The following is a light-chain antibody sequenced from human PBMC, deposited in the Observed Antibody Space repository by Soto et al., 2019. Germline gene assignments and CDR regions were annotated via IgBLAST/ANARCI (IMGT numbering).Light chain of an antibody. CDR3: QQYGSSGT. V-gene: IGKV3-20*01. Sequence: EVVMTQSPATLSVTPGERATLSCRASQSVGSNLAWYQQKPGQAPRLLIYGASNRATGIPDRFSGSGSGTDFTLTISRLEPEDFAVYYCQQYGSSGTFGQGTKVDI. CDR2: GAS. CDR1: QSVGSN. J-gene: IGKJ1*01.